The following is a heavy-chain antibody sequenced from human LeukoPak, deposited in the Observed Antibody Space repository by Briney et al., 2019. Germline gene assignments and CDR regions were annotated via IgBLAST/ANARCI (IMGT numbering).Heavy chain of an antibody. V-gene: IGHV4-39*07. D-gene: IGHD6-6*01. CDR1: GGSISSSSYY. Sequence: SETLSLTCTVSGGSISSSSYYWGWIRQPPGKGLEWIGSIYYSGSTYYNPSLKSRVTISVDTSKNQFSLKLSSVTAADTAVYYCARVKYSSSSPWFDPWGQGTLVTVSS. J-gene: IGHJ5*02. CDR3: ARVKYSSSSPWFDP. CDR2: IYYSGST.